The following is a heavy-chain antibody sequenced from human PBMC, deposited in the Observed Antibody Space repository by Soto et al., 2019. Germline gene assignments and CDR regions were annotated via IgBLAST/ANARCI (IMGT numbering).Heavy chain of an antibody. CDR3: TRDAGSGSFAFDI. D-gene: IGHD3-10*01. CDR2: IGTTGDA. J-gene: IGHJ3*02. V-gene: IGHV3-13*01. CDR1: GFTPSSYD. Sequence: EVQLVESGGGLVQPGGSLRLCCAASGFTPSSYDIHWVRQVIGKGLEWVSAIGTTGDAYYSGSVKGRFTISRDNAKNSLSLQMNSLRVGDSAVYYCTRDAGSGSFAFDIWGQGTMVTVSS.